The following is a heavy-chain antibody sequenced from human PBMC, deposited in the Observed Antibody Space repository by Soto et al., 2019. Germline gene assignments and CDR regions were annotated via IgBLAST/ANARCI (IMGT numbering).Heavy chain of an antibody. J-gene: IGHJ4*02. Sequence: SETLSLTCTVSGDSVRSGDYYWSWVRQPPGKGLEWIGYIYYSGSTYYNPSLKSRVTISVDTSKNQFSLKLNSLTAADTAVYYCARVLDDSTALYFDYWGQGTPVTVSS. CDR3: ARVLDDSTALYFDY. CDR1: GDSVRSGDYY. D-gene: IGHD2-15*01. V-gene: IGHV4-30-4*01. CDR2: IYYSGST.